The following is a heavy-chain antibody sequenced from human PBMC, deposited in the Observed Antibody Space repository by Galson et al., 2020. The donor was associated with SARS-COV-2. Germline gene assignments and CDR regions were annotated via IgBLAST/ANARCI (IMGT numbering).Heavy chain of an antibody. CDR3: ARTLGPYTSSRTFEI. CDR2: ISTSGGI. Sequence: SETLSLTCTVSGDSISRHYYWGWIRLTPGKGLEWIGSISTSGGIYYSPSLKSRVTMSIATSANQVSLKVRSVTAADTAVYYCARTLGPYTSSRTFEIWGQGSKITVSS. D-gene: IGHD3-16*01. J-gene: IGHJ3*02. CDR1: GDSISRHYY. V-gene: IGHV4-38-2*02.